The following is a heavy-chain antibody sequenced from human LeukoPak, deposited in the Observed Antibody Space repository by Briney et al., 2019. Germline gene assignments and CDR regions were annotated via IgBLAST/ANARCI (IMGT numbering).Heavy chain of an antibody. Sequence: SQTLSLTCTVSGGSISSGSYYWSWIRQPAGKGLEWIGRIYTSGSTNYNPSLKSRVTISVDTSKNQFSLKLSSVTAADTAVYYCARHYYYDSSGSTGHFQHWGQGTLVTVSS. CDR3: ARHYYYDSSGSTGHFQH. CDR1: GGSISSGSYY. J-gene: IGHJ1*01. V-gene: IGHV4-61*02. D-gene: IGHD3-22*01. CDR2: IYTSGST.